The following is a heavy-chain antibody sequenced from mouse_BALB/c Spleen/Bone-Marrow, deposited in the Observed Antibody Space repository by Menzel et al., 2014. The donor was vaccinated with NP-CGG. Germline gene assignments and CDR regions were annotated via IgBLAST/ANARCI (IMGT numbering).Heavy chain of an antibody. CDR3: ASSTTVVADGYFDV. CDR2: IHYSGST. Sequence: EVQLVESGPDLVKPSQSLSLTCTVTGYSITSGYSWHWIRQFPGNKLEWMGYIHYSGSTNYNPSLKSRISITRDTSKNQFFRQLNSVTTEDTATYYCASSTTVVADGYFDVWGAGTTVTVSS. V-gene: IGHV3-1*02. CDR1: GYSITSGYS. D-gene: IGHD1-1*01. J-gene: IGHJ1*01.